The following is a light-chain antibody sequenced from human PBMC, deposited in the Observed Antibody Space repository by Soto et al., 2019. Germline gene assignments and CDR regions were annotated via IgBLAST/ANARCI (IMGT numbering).Light chain of an antibody. CDR2: EVS. CDR1: SSDVGGYNY. Sequence: QSALTQPASVSASPGQSITISCTGTSSDVGGYNYVSWYQQHPGKAPKLMIFEVSNRPSGVSNRLSGSKSGNTASLTISGLQAEDEADYYCSSYTSSSTWVFGGGTQLTVL. J-gene: IGLJ3*02. V-gene: IGLV2-14*01. CDR3: SSYTSSSTWV.